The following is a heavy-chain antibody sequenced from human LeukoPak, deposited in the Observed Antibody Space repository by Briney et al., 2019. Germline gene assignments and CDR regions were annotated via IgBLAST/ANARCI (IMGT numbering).Heavy chain of an antibody. CDR3: ARGESGYYRL. D-gene: IGHD3-3*01. J-gene: IGHJ4*02. CDR1: GFTFSSYA. CDR2: INTDGSST. Sequence: PGGSLRLSCAASGFTFSSYAMSWVRQAPGKGLVWVSRINTDGSSTNYADSVKGRFTISRDNAKNTVFLQMSSLRAEDAAVYYCARGESGYYRLWGQGTLVTVSS. V-gene: IGHV3-74*01.